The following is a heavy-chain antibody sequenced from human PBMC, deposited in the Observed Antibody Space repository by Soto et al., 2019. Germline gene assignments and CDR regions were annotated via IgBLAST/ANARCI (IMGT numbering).Heavy chain of an antibody. V-gene: IGHV4-34*01. CDR1: GGSFSGYY. CDR2: INHSGST. D-gene: IGHD6-19*01. Sequence: SETLSLTCAVYGGSFSGYYWSWIRQPPGKGLEWIGEINHSGSTNYNPSLKSRVTISVDTSKNQFSLKLSSVTAADTAVYYCARGAWYSSGWYIGPRGWFDPWGQGTLVTVSS. CDR3: ARGAWYSSGWYIGPRGWFDP. J-gene: IGHJ5*02.